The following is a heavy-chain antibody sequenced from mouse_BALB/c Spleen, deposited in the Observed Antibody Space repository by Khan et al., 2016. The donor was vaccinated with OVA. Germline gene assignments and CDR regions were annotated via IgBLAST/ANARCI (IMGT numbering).Heavy chain of an antibody. CDR1: GYAFTSYY. V-gene: IGHV1S81*02. D-gene: IGHD1-2*01. Sequence: QVRLQQSGAELVKPGASVKLSCKASGYAFTSYYIYWMKQRPGQGLEWIGEINPSNGGTNFNETFKSKAKQTVKKSASTAYMQLSSLASEASADCYCAGGRYGGFAYWGQGTLVTVSA. CDR3: AGGRYGGFAY. J-gene: IGHJ3*01. CDR2: INPSNGGT.